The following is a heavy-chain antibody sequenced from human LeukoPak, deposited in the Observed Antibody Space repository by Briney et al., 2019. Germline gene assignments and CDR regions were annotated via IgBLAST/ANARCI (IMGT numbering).Heavy chain of an antibody. Sequence: GGSLRLSCAASGFTFSSYAMSWVCQAPGKGLEWVSAISGSGGSTYYADSVKGGFTISRYNSKNTLYLQMNRLRAEHTAVYYCARLTTIFGANNGMAVRGQGTTVTVS. J-gene: IGHJ6*02. CDR2: ISGSGGST. CDR1: GFTFSSYA. V-gene: IGHV3-23*01. CDR3: ARLTTIFGANNGMAV. D-gene: IGHD3-3*01.